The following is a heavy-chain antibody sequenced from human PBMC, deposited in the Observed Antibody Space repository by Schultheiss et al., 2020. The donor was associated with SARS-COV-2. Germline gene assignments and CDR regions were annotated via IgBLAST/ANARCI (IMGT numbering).Heavy chain of an antibody. Sequence: SETLSLTCAVYGGSFSGYYWSWIRQHPGKGLEWIGYIYYSGSTNYNPSLKSRVTISVDTSKNQFSLQLNSVTPEDTAVYYCARTLYYDSSGYSYYFDYWGQGTLVTVSS. CDR1: GGSFSGYY. J-gene: IGHJ4*02. V-gene: IGHV4-34*01. CDR2: IYYSGST. D-gene: IGHD3-22*01. CDR3: ARTLYYDSSGYSYYFDY.